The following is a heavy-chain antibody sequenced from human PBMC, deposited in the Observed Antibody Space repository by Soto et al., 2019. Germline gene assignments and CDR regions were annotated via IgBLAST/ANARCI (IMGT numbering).Heavy chain of an antibody. D-gene: IGHD2-2*01. CDR3: ARETAGVTAAMRGGYYYGMDV. CDR2: IIPFFVTA. V-gene: IGHV1-69*12. CDR1: GGTFSNYA. Sequence: QVQLVQSGAEVKKPGSSVKVSCKASGGTFSNYAITWVRQAPGQGLEWMGGIIPFFVTANYAQKFQGRVKITADEYTSTAYTELSSLTSEDTAVYFCARETAGVTAAMRGGYYYGMDVWGQGTTVTVSS. J-gene: IGHJ6*02.